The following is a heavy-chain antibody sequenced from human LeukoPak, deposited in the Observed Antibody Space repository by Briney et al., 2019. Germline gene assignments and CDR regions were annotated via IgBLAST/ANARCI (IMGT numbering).Heavy chain of an antibody. CDR2: INSDGSST. J-gene: IGHJ4*02. CDR3: ARIRSHGYFDY. CDR1: GFTFSSYW. V-gene: IGHV3-74*01. Sequence: GGSLRLSCAASGFTFSSYWMHWVRQAPGKGLVWVSRINSDGSSTSYADSAKGRFTISRDNAKNTLYLQMNSLRAEDTAVYYCARIRSHGYFDYWGQGTLVTVSS. D-gene: IGHD3-10*01.